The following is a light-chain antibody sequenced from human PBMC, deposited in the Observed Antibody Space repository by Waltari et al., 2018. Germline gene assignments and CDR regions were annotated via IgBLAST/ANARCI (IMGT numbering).Light chain of an antibody. V-gene: IGKV3-15*01. CDR1: QSIPSN. CDR3: QQYKNWAPFT. CDR2: GAS. Sequence: IEMTQSPATLSVSPGERATLSCKASQSIPSNFAWYLQKPGQAPRRLIYGASTGATGISARFSGSGSETEFTLTISRLQSEDFAVYYCQQYKNWAPFTFGQGTKLEIK. J-gene: IGKJ2*01.